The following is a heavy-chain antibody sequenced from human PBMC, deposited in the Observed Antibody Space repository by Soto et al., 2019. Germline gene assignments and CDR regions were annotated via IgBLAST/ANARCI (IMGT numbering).Heavy chain of an antibody. CDR1: GYSFTSNW. J-gene: IGHJ3*01. D-gene: IGHD3-3*01. V-gene: IGHV5-51*01. Sequence: PGESLKISCKASGYSFTSNWIAWVRQMPGKGLEWMGIIYPRDSDTRYSPSFQGQVTISADKSITTAYLQWSSLKVSDTAMYYCARHGIAETAPYYGMDVGGQGTTVTVPS. CDR3: ARHGIAETAPYYGMDV. CDR2: IYPRDSDT.